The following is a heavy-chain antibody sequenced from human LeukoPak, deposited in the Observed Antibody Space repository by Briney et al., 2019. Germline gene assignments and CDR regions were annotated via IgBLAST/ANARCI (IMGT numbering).Heavy chain of an antibody. D-gene: IGHD2-2*01. J-gene: IGHJ5*02. V-gene: IGHV6-1*01. CDR3: ARRLTQYDCFDP. CDR1: GDSVSSNSVT. CDR2: TYYRSTWYN. Sequence: QTLSLTCAISGDSVSSNSVTWNWIRQSPSRGLEWLGRTYYRSTWYNDYAVSVRGRITVNPDTSRNQFSLHLNSVTPEDTAVYYCARRLTQYDCFDPWGQGILVTVSS.